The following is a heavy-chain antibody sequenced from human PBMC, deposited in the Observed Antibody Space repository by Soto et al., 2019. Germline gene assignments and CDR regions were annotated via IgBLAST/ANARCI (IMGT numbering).Heavy chain of an antibody. Sequence: SETLSLTCTVSGGSISSYYWSCIRQPPGRGLEWIGYIYYSGSTNYNPSLKSRVTISVDTSKNQFSLKLSSVTAADTAVYYCASRRDTVRGVRRFDPWGQGTLVTV. CDR1: GGSISSYY. CDR2: IYYSGST. V-gene: IGHV4-59*08. D-gene: IGHD3-10*02. CDR3: ASRRDTVRGVRRFDP. J-gene: IGHJ5*02.